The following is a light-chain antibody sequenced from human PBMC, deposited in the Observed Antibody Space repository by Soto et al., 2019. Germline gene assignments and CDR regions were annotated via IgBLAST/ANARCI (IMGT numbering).Light chain of an antibody. CDR1: QSVSSS. V-gene: IGKV3-15*01. CDR2: DTS. J-gene: IGKJ1*01. Sequence: EIVLTQSPGTLFLSPGERATLSCRASQSVSSSSLAWYQQKPGQAPRLLIYDTSTRATGIPARFNGSGSGTEFTLTISSLQSEDFAVYYCQQYNNWPPGWTFGQGTKVEIK. CDR3: QQYNNWPPGWT.